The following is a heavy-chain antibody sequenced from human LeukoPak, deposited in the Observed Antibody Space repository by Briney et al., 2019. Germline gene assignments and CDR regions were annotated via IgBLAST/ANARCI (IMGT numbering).Heavy chain of an antibody. CDR3: ARGGIAAASRSGDY. D-gene: IGHD6-13*01. V-gene: IGHV3-48*04. CDR1: GFTFSSYS. CDR2: TTGGMSTI. J-gene: IGHJ4*02. Sequence: GGSLRLSCAASGFTFSSYSMNWVRQAPGKGLEWLSYTTGGMSTIHYADSVKGRFTISRDNTKNSLYLQMNSLRAEDTAVYYCARGGIAAASRSGDYWGQGTLVTVSS.